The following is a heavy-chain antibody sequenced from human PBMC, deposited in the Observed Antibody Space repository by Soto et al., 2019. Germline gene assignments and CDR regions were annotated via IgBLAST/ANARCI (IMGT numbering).Heavy chain of an antibody. CDR3: VRDGWWEVGLDAFDI. J-gene: IGHJ3*02. V-gene: IGHV3-30-3*01. CDR1: GFTFSLFA. Sequence: QVQLVESGGGVVQPGRSLRLSCAASGFTFSLFAMHWVRQVPGKGLEWVAAVSKDGTNTYYADSVKGRFTISRDNLKNTVFMQMNNLRPEDTAVYQCVRDGWWEVGLDAFDIWGQGTTVTVSS. D-gene: IGHD1-26*01. CDR2: VSKDGTNT.